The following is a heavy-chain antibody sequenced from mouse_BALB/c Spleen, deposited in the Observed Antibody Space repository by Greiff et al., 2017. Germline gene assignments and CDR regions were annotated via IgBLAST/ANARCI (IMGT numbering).Heavy chain of an antibody. CDR3: ARDGTMPIFDY. D-gene: IGHD1-1*02. Sequence: QVQLKESGAELVRPGTSVKVSCKASGYAFTNYLIEWVKQRPGQGLEWIGVINPGSGGTNYNEKFKGKATLTADKSSSTAYMQLSSLTSDDSAVYFCARDGTMPIFDYWGQGTTLTVSS. CDR1: GYAFTNYL. V-gene: IGHV1-54*03. J-gene: IGHJ2*01. CDR2: INPGSGGT.